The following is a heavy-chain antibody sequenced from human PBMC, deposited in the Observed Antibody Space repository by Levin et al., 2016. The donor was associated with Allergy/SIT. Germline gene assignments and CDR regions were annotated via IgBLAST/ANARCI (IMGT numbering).Heavy chain of an antibody. CDR3: ARQGNYCSSTSCYTTGRGDAFDI. V-gene: IGHV5-10-1*04. D-gene: IGHD2-2*02. CDR1: GYSFTSYW. J-gene: IGHJ3*02. CDR2: IDPSDSYT. Sequence: GESLKISCKGSGYSFTSYWIGWVRQMPGKGLEWMGRIDPSDSYTNYSPSFQGQVTISADKSISTAYLQWSSLKASDTAMYYCARQGNYCSSTSCYTTGRGDAFDIWGQGTMVTVSS.